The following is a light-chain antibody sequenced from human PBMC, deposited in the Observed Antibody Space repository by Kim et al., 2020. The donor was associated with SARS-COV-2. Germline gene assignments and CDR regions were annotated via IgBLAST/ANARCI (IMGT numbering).Light chain of an antibody. CDR1: KSNIGAGFN. Sequence: QRVITSCTGTKSNIGAGFNVHWYQQLPGAAPKLLIYGYTNRPSGVPDRFSGSISGTSASLAITGLQAEDDGFYYCQASDTSVSGGVFGGGTQLTVL. CDR3: QASDTSVSGGV. CDR2: GYT. V-gene: IGLV1-40*01. J-gene: IGLJ3*02.